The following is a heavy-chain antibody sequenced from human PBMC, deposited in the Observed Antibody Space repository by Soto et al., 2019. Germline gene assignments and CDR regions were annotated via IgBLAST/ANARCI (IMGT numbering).Heavy chain of an antibody. CDR1: GYSFTSYW. CDR3: ARLEYSSSSQDYYYGMDV. Sequence: GASLKISCMGSGYSFTSYWIGWVRQMPGKGLEWMGIIYPGDSDTRYSPSFQGQVTISADKSISTAYLQWSSLKASDTAMYYCARLEYSSSSQDYYYGMDVWGQGTTVTVSS. D-gene: IGHD6-6*01. J-gene: IGHJ6*02. CDR2: IYPGDSDT. V-gene: IGHV5-51*01.